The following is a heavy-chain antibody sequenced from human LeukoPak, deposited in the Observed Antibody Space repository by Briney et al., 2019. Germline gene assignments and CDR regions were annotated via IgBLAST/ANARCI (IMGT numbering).Heavy chain of an antibody. V-gene: IGHV1-69*05. CDR1: GGTFSSYA. CDR3: ARSLSNYYDSSGYPIDY. Sequence: SVKVSCKASGGTFSSYAISWVRQAPGQGLERMGRIIPIFGTANYAQKFQGRVTITTDESTSTAYMELSSLRSEDTAVYYCARSLSNYYDSSGYPIDYWGQGTLVTVSS. CDR2: IIPIFGTA. J-gene: IGHJ4*02. D-gene: IGHD3-22*01.